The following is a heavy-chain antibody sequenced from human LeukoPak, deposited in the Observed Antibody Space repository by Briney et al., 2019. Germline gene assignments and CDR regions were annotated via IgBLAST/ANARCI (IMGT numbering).Heavy chain of an antibody. D-gene: IGHD4-17*01. Sequence: SETQSLTCAVYGGSISGYYWSWIRQPPGKGLEWIGEINHSGSTNYNPSLKSRVTISVDTSKNQFSLKLSSVTAADTAVYYCARGARLRWFDPWGQGTLVTVSS. CDR3: ARGARLRWFDP. CDR1: GGSISGYY. CDR2: INHSGST. V-gene: IGHV4-34*01. J-gene: IGHJ5*02.